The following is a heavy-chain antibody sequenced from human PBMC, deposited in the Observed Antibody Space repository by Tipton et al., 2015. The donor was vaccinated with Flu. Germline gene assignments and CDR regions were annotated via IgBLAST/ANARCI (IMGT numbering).Heavy chain of an antibody. D-gene: IGHD3-22*01. CDR1: GFTFDDYA. V-gene: IGHV3-9*01. Sequence: SLRLSCAASGFTFDDYAMHWVRQAPGKGLEWVSGISWNSGSIGYADSVKGRFTISRDNAKNSLYLQMNSLRAEDTALYYCAKLFGGILLYYDSSGYYYDAFDIWGQGTMVTVSS. J-gene: IGHJ3*02. CDR3: AKLFGGILLYYDSSGYYYDAFDI. CDR2: ISWNSGSI.